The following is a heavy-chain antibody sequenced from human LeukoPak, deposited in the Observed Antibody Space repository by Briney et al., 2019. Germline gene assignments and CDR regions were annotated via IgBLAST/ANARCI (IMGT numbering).Heavy chain of an antibody. CDR3: ARDHQNGYYFY. D-gene: IGHD3-22*01. CDR1: GFTFSNYW. CDR2: IKEDGSQK. J-gene: IGHJ4*02. V-gene: IGHV3-7*01. Sequence: PGGSLRLSCAASGFTFSNYWMTWVRQAPGKGLEWVANIKEDGSQKYYADSVKGRFTISRDNAKNSLYLQMSSLRAEDTAVYFCARDHQNGYYFYWGQGTVVTVSS.